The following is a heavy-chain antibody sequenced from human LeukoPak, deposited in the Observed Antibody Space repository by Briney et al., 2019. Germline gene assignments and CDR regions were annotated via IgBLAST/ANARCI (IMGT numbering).Heavy chain of an antibody. CDR2: INPNSGGT. CDR1: GYTFTGYY. Sequence: ASVKVSCKASGYTFTGYYMHWVRQAPGQGLEWMGWINPNSGGTNYAQKFQGWVTMTRDTSISTAYMELSRLRSDDTAVYYCARVAHSMGTPALGVPFDIWGQGTMVTVSS. CDR3: ARVAHSMGTPALGVPFDI. D-gene: IGHD7-27*01. J-gene: IGHJ3*02. V-gene: IGHV1-2*04.